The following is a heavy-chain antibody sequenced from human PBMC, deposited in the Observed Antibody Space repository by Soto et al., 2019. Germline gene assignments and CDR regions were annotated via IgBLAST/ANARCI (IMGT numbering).Heavy chain of an antibody. CDR3: AKEGLIDDYGDSYFDY. CDR2: ISYDGSNK. D-gene: IGHD4-17*01. Sequence: GGSLRLSCAASGFTFSSYGMHWVRQAPGKGLEWVAVISYDGSNKYYADSVKGRFTISRDNSKNTLYLQMNSLRAEDTAVYYCAKEGLIDDYGDSYFDYWGQGTLVTVSS. CDR1: GFTFSSYG. V-gene: IGHV3-30*18. J-gene: IGHJ4*02.